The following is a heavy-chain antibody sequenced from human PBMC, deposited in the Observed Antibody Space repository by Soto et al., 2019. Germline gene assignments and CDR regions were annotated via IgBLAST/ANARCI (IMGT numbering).Heavy chain of an antibody. Sequence: SETLSLTCAVYGGSFSGYYWSWIRQLPGKGLEWIGEINHSGSTNYNPSLKSRVTISVDTSKNQFSLKLSSVTAADTAVYYCARFPGVPAAAGTDYWGQGTLVTVSS. D-gene: IGHD6-13*01. J-gene: IGHJ4*02. CDR3: ARFPGVPAAAGTDY. V-gene: IGHV4-34*01. CDR2: INHSGST. CDR1: GGSFSGYY.